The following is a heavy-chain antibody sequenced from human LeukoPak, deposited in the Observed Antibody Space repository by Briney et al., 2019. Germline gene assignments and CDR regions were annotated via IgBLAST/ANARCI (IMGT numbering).Heavy chain of an antibody. Sequence: PGGSLRLSCAASGFTFSNAWMSWVRQAPGEGLEWVGRIKSKTDGGTTDYAAPVKGRFTISRDDSKNTLYLQMNSLRTEDTAVYYCTTVVDIVVVPAAFEYFDYWGQGTLVTVSS. CDR3: TTVVDIVVVPAAFEYFDY. D-gene: IGHD2-2*03. V-gene: IGHV3-15*01. CDR1: GFTFSNAW. J-gene: IGHJ4*02. CDR2: IKSKTDGGTT.